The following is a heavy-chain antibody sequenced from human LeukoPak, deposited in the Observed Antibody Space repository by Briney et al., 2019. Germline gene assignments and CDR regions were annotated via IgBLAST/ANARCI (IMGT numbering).Heavy chain of an antibody. V-gene: IGHV1-8*01. CDR2: MNPNSGNT. CDR1: GYTFTSYD. Sequence: ASVKVSCKASGYTFTSYDINWVRQATGQGLEWMGWMNPNSGNTGYAQKFQGRVTMTRNTSISTAYMELSSLRSEDTAVYYCARAPHDYGDYLVDYWGQGTLVTVSS. D-gene: IGHD4-17*01. CDR3: ARAPHDYGDYLVDY. J-gene: IGHJ4*02.